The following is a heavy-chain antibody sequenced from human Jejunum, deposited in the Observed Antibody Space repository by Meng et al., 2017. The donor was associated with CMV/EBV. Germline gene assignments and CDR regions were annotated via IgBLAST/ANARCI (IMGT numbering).Heavy chain of an antibody. CDR3: ARDLPGDDDYVFDH. CDR2: INREGTST. Sequence: FSVYWLHWVRQVPGKWLVWISRINREGTSTSYADSVKSRFTISRDNAKNSLYLQMHSLRPEDTAVYYCARDLPGDDDYVFDHWGQGSLVTVSS. V-gene: IGHV3-74*01. CDR1: FSVYW. D-gene: IGHD4-17*01. J-gene: IGHJ4*02.